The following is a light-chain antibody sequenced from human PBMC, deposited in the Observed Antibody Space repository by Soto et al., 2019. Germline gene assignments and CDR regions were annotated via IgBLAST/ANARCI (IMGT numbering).Light chain of an antibody. CDR2: DIF. V-gene: IGKV3D-15*02. CDR3: QPYTSSHPT. Sequence: EIGRVQSAATLSGSPGERATLSCRASQSIGRNLVWHQQKPGQAPRLVIYDIFTRATGVPTRISGSGSGQEFTLTISLRPPQAFAVSYPQPYTSSHPTLGRGTKVDIK. CDR1: QSIGRN. J-gene: IGKJ4*01.